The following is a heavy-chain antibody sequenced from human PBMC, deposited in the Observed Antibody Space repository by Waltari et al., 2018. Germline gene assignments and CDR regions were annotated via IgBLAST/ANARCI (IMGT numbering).Heavy chain of an antibody. CDR1: GFTLSSYG. CDR3: AKDRAAAGFDY. V-gene: IGHV3-30*02. Sequence: QVQLVESGGGVVQTGGSLRPSCAASGFTLSSYGLHWVRQAPGKGLEWVAFIRYDGSNKYYADSVKGRFTISRDNSKNTLYLQMNSLRAEDTAVYYCAKDRAAAGFDYWGQGTLVTVSS. J-gene: IGHJ4*02. CDR2: IRYDGSNK. D-gene: IGHD6-13*01.